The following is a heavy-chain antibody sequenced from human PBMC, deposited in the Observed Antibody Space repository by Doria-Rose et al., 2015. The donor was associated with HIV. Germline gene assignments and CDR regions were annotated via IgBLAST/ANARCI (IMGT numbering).Heavy chain of an antibody. Sequence: QVQLQQLGVGLLKSSETLSLPCAVYGGSLSEFSWSWIRQSPEKGLEWIGDVNHSGSANYNPSLRGRVTISVDPSMNQFSLKLTSVTAADTAVYYCARWGFGDSFDSWG. CDR2: VNHSGSA. V-gene: IGHV4-34*01. D-gene: IGHD3-10*01. J-gene: IGHJ5*01. CDR1: GGSLSEFS. CDR3: ARWGFGDSFDS.